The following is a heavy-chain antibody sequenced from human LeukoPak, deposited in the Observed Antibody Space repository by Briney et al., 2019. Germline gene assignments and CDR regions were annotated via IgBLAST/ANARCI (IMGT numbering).Heavy chain of an antibody. D-gene: IGHD3-22*01. CDR1: GFTFSNAW. V-gene: IGHV3-15*01. J-gene: IGHJ4*02. CDR3: TAPTAPYYYDSSGYYSFLLLGDY. CDR2: IKSKTDGGTT. Sequence: GGPLRLTCAASGFTFSNAWMSWVRQAPGKGLEWVGRIKSKTDGGTTDYAAPVKGRFTISRDDSKNTLYLQMNSLKTEDAAVYYCTAPTAPYYYDSSGYYSFLLLGDYWGQGTLVTVSS.